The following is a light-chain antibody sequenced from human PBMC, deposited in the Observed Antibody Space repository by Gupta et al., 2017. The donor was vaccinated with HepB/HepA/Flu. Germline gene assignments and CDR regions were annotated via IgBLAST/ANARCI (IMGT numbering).Light chain of an antibody. Sequence: QSVLTQPPSVSAAPGQKVTISCSGSSPHIGNNYVSWYQQLPGTAPKLLIYDNNKRPSGIPNRFSGSKSGTSATLGITGLQTGDEADYYCGTWDSSLSVVVFGGGTKLTVL. J-gene: IGLJ2*01. CDR1: SPHIGNNY. CDR3: GTWDSSLSVVV. CDR2: DNN. V-gene: IGLV1-51*01.